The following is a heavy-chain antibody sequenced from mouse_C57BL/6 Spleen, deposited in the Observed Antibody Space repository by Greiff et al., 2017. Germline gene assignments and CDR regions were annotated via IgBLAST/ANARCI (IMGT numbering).Heavy chain of an antibody. Sequence: EVQLQQSGPELVKPGASVKISCKASGYSFTSYYMNWVKQSPEKSLEWIGEINPSTGGTTYNQKFKAKATLTVDKSSSTAYMQLKSLTSEDSAVYYCARKYYGNFYFDYWGQGTTLTVSS. J-gene: IGHJ2*01. D-gene: IGHD2-1*01. CDR2: INPSTGGT. CDR3: ARKYYGNFYFDY. CDR1: GYSFTSYY. V-gene: IGHV1-42*01.